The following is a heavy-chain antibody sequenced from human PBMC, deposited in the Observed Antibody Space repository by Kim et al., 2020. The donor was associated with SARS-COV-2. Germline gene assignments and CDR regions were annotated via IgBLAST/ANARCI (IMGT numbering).Heavy chain of an antibody. J-gene: IGHJ6*02. V-gene: IGHV1-69*02. CDR3: ARVPRGYSYGRMDV. Sequence: AQKFQGRVTITADKSTRTAYMGLSSLRSEDTAVYYCARVPRGYSYGRMDVWGQGTTVTVSS. D-gene: IGHD5-18*01.